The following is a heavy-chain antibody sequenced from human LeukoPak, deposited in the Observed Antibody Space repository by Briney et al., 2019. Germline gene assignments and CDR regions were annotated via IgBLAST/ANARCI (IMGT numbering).Heavy chain of an antibody. J-gene: IGHJ4*02. V-gene: IGHV3-74*01. CDR1: GFTFSDYW. CDR2: INEDGSTT. Sequence: GGSLRLSCAASGFTFSDYWMHWVRQAPGKGLVWVSRINEDGSTTNYADSVKGRSTIFRDNAKNTLYLQMNSLRAEDTAVYYCVRDLGGRSGHWGQGTLVTVSS. CDR3: VRDLGGRSGH. D-gene: IGHD1-26*01.